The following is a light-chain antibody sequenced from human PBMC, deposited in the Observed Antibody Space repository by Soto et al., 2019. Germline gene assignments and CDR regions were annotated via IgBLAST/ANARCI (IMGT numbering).Light chain of an antibody. CDR2: GAS. Sequence: EIALTQSPGTLSLSPGERATLSCRASQSVSSGYFAWYQQKPGQAPRLLIVGASSRATGIPDRFTGSGSGTDFTLTISSLQSEDFAVYYCQQRSNCPLTFGGGTKVDIK. V-gene: IGKV3D-20*02. J-gene: IGKJ4*01. CDR1: QSVSSGY. CDR3: QQRSNCPLT.